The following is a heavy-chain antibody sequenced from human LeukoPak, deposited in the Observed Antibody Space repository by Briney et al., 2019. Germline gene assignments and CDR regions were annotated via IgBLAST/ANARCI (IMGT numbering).Heavy chain of an antibody. J-gene: IGHJ6*02. CDR1: GFTFSSYG. Sequence: GGSLRLSCAASGFTFSSYGMNWVRQAPGKGLEWVGRIKSKTDGGTTDYAAPVKGRFTISRDDSKNTLYLQMNSLKTEDTAVYYCTTEKRYSYGWSTYGMDVWGQGTTVTVSS. V-gene: IGHV3-15*07. D-gene: IGHD5-18*01. CDR2: IKSKTDGGTT. CDR3: TTEKRYSYGWSTYGMDV.